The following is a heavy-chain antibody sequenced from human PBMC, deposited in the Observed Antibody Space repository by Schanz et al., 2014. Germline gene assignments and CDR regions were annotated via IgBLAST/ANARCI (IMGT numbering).Heavy chain of an antibody. CDR3: ARDTSYGMDV. V-gene: IGHV3-11*06. J-gene: IGHJ6*02. Sequence: QVQLVESGGGLVKPGGSLRLSCAASGFTFRDYYMSWIRQAPGKGLEWVSDISSGSSYANYADSVKGRFTISRDNAKNSLYLQMNSLRAEDTAVYYCARDTSYGMDVWGQGTTXTVAS. CDR2: ISSGSSYA. CDR1: GFTFRDYY.